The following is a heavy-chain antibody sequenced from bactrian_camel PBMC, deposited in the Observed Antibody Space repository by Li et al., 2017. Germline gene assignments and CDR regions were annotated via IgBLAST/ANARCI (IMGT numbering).Heavy chain of an antibody. J-gene: IGHJ4*01. CDR1: GHSRGSNC. Sequence: VQLVESGGGSVQTGGSLRLSCVVSGHSRGSNCVGWYRLPPGRAPAEREGIAAIRRSGGETWYAGSVKGRFTISHDNATNTLSLQMNSLKSEDTALYYCASPMSSAGYWGRGTQVTVS. CDR2: IRRSGGET. D-gene: IGHD3*01. V-gene: IGHV3-3*01. CDR3: ASPMSSAGY.